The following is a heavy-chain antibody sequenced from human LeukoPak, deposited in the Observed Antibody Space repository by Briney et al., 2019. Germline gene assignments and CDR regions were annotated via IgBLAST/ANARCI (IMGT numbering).Heavy chain of an antibody. CDR1: GFTFSSYA. CDR2: ISYDGSNK. J-gene: IGHJ4*02. D-gene: IGHD6-13*01. CDR3: ARGYSSSWYWVFLL. V-gene: IGHV3-30-3*01. Sequence: SRGSLRLACAASGFTFSSYARQSVRQATGRGLELVPVISYDGSNKHHADSVKDRLTISRDNSKNTLYLQMNSLRAEDTAVYYCARGYSSSWYWVFLLWGRGTLVTVSS.